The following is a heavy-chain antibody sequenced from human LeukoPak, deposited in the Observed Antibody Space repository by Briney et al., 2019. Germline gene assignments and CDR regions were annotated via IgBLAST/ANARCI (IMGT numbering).Heavy chain of an antibody. CDR3: AREIGYSSGWPTYYFDY. CDR1: GFSFSSYW. V-gene: IGHV3-7*01. Sequence: GGSLRLSCAASGFSFSSYWMSWVRQAPGKGLEWVANIKQDGSEKYYVDSVKGRFTISRDNAKNSLYLQMNSLRAEDTAVYYCAREIGYSSGWPTYYFDYWGQGTLVTVSS. D-gene: IGHD6-19*01. CDR2: IKQDGSEK. J-gene: IGHJ4*02.